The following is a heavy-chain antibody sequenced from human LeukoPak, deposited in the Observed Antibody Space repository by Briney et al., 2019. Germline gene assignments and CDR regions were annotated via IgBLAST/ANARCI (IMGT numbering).Heavy chain of an antibody. CDR1: GFTFDDHA. J-gene: IGHJ4*02. CDR2: ISWNSGSI. CDR3: AKADGNYYDSR. V-gene: IGHV3-9*01. D-gene: IGHD3-22*01. Sequence: GGSLRLSCTGSGFTFDDHAMHWVRQAPGKGLEWVSGISWNSGSIGYGDSVKGRFTLSRDNSKNTLYLQMNSLRAEDTAIYYCAKADGNYYDSRWGQGTLVTVSS.